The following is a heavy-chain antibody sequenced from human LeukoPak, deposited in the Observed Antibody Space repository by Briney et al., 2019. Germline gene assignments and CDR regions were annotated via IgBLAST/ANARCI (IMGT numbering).Heavy chain of an antibody. CDR2: IYHSGST. CDR1: GYSISSGYY. V-gene: IGHV4-38-2*02. CDR3: ARTREDFWSGSYYYYMDV. D-gene: IGHD3-3*01. J-gene: IGHJ6*03. Sequence: SETLSLTCTVSGYSISSGYYWGWIRQPPGKGLEWIGSIYHSGSTYYNPSLKSRVTISVDTSKNQFSLKLSSVTAADTAVYYCARTREDFWSGSYYYYMDVWGKGTTVTVSS.